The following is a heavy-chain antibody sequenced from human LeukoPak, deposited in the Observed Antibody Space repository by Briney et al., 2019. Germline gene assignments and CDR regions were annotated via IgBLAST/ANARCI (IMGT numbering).Heavy chain of an antibody. CDR2: IYYSGST. V-gene: IGHV4-59*11. Sequence: SETLSLTCTASGGSISGHYWSWIRQPPGKGLEWIGYIYYSGSTDYNPSLMSRVSMSVHTSKNQSSLRLSSVTAADTAVYYCARDLPGTSFFDYWGQGTLVTVSS. J-gene: IGHJ4*02. CDR1: GGSISGHY. D-gene: IGHD2-2*01. CDR3: ARDLPGTSFFDY.